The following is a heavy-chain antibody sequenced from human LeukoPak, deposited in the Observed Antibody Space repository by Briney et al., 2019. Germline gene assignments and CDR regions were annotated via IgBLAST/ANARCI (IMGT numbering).Heavy chain of an antibody. CDR1: GFTFSSYA. J-gene: IGHJ4*02. CDR3: AKDLVYYGSGSVFDY. CDR2: ISGSGGST. Sequence: PGGSLRLSCAASGFTFSSYAMSWVRQAPGKGLEWVSAISGSGGSTYYADSVKGRFTISRGNSKNTLYLQMNSLRAEDTAVYYCAKDLVYYGSGSVFDYWGQGTLVTVSS. V-gene: IGHV3-23*01. D-gene: IGHD3-10*01.